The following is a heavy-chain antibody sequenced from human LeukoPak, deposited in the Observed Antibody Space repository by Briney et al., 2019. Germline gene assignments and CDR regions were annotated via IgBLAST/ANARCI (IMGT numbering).Heavy chain of an antibody. J-gene: IGHJ4*02. V-gene: IGHV4-59*01. D-gene: IGHD1-26*01. CDR2: IYYSGST. CDR1: GGSISSYY. CDR3: ARDSSSGLVNY. Sequence: SETLFLTCTVSGGSISSYYWSWIRQPPGKGLEWIGYIYYSGSTNYNPSLKSRVTISVDTSKNQFSLKLSSVTAADTAVYYCARDSSSGLVNYWGQGTLVTVSS.